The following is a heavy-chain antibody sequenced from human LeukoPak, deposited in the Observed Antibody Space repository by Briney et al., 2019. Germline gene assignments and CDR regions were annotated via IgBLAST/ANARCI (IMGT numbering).Heavy chain of an antibody. CDR1: GFTFSSHW. V-gene: IGHV3-74*01. J-gene: IGHJ5*02. CDR2: INADGGAT. Sequence: PGGSLRLSCAASGFTFSSHWMHWVRQAPEKGLVGVSHINADGGATYYAASVKGRFTISRDNARNTLYLQMHSLTAEDTGVYYCVRGALRDCSYTSCTRGNWFDPWGQGTLVTVSS. CDR3: VRGALRDCSYTSCTRGNWFDP. D-gene: IGHD2-2*01.